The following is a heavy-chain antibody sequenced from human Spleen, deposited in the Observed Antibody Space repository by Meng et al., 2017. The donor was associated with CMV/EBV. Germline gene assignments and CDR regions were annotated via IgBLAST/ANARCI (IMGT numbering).Heavy chain of an antibody. CDR1: GYTFSSHD. J-gene: IGHJ5*02. V-gene: IGHV1-8*01. Sequence: APVKVSCKASGYTFSSHDINWVRQATGQGLEWMGWIDPNSGNTDYAQKFQGRVTMTRNTSINTAYMELSGLKSEDTAVYYCAQASSDFWSGYFGNWFDPWGQGTLVTVSS. CDR2: IDPNSGNT. CDR3: AQASSDFWSGYFGNWFDP. D-gene: IGHD3-3*01.